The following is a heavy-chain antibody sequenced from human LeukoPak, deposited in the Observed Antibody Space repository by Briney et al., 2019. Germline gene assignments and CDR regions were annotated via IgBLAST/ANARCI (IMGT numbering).Heavy chain of an antibody. CDR2: GDYSGGT. Sequence: SETLSLTCTVSGDSFSSVTDYWAWIRQPPGKGLEWIASGDYSGGTYYNPSLESRVAISADMSKNQISLKLTSVTGADTAVYYCAGERGEEYSSGWYKTNYFYNWGQGIRVTVSS. V-gene: IGHV4-39*07. CDR1: GDSFSSVTDY. J-gene: IGHJ4*02. CDR3: AGERGEEYSSGWYKTNYFYN. D-gene: IGHD6-19*01.